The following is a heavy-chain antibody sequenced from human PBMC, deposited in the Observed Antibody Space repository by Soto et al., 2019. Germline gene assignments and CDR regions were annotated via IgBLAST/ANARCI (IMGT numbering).Heavy chain of an antibody. V-gene: IGHV3-49*04. J-gene: IGHJ6*02. CDR3: VRGNNYYYSAMDA. CDR2: IRSGVFGATT. D-gene: IGHD1-1*01. Sequence: GSLRLSCRSSGFNFEDDTMTWVRQSPGKGLQWVGFIRSGVFGATTEYAASVKGRFVISRDDSERLVFLQMHSLRPEDTAVYYCVRGNNYYYSAMDAWGPGTTVTVSS. CDR1: GFNFEDDT.